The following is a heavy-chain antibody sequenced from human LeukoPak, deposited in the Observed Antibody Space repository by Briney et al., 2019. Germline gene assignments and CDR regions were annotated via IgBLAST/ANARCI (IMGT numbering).Heavy chain of an antibody. CDR2: IYYSGST. CDR3: ASTPYGSGSYYFDY. Sequence: SETLSLTCTVSGGSISSYYWSWIRQPPGKGLEWIGYIYYSGSTNYNPSLKSRVTISVDTSKNQFSLKLSSVTAADTAVYYCASTPYGSGSYYFDYWGQGTLVTVSS. V-gene: IGHV4-59*01. J-gene: IGHJ4*02. CDR1: GGSISSYY. D-gene: IGHD3-10*01.